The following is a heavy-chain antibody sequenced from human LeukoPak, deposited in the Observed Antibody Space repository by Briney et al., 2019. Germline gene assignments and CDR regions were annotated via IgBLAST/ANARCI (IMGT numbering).Heavy chain of an antibody. Sequence: ASVKVSCKASGYTFTSYDINWVRQATGRGLEWMGWMNPNSGNTGYAQKFQGRVTMTRNTSIGTAYMELSSLRSEDTAAYCCARGMMWYWGQGTLVTVSS. CDR2: MNPNSGNT. CDR1: GYTFTSYD. D-gene: IGHD3-16*01. CDR3: ARGMMWY. V-gene: IGHV1-8*01. J-gene: IGHJ4*02.